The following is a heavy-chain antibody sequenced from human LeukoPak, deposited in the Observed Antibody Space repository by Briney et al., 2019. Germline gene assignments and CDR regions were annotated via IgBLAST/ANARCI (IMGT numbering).Heavy chain of an antibody. CDR3: ARTGYSYGYWWFDP. Sequence: GASVKVSCKASGYTFTGYYMHWVRQAPGQGIEWMGWINPNSGGTNYAQKFQGRVTMTRDTSISKAYMELSRLRSDDTAVYYCARTGYSYGYWWFDPWGQGALVTVSS. D-gene: IGHD5-18*01. CDR2: INPNSGGT. J-gene: IGHJ5*02. V-gene: IGHV1-2*02. CDR1: GYTFTGYY.